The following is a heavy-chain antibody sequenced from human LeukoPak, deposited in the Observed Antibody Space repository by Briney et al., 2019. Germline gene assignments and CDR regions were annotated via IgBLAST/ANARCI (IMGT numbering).Heavy chain of an antibody. V-gene: IGHV4-30-4*01. CDR2: IYYSGST. D-gene: IGHD4-17*01. CDR3: ARGLRAWYYFDY. CDR1: GGSISSGDYY. J-gene: IGHJ4*02. Sequence: KPSETLSLTCTVSGGSISSGDYYWSWIRQPPGKGLEWIGYIYYSGSTYYNPSLKSRVTISVDTSKNQFSLKLSSVTAADTAVYYCARGLRAWYYFDYWGQGTLVTVSS.